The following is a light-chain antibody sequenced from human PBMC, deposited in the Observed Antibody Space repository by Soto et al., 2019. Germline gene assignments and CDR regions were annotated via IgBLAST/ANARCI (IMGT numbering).Light chain of an antibody. Sequence: VLTQPPSVSAAPGQKVTISCSGSSSNIGGNSVSWYQQLPGTAPNLLIYDDNKRPSGIPDRFSGSKSGTSATLGITGFQTGDEADYYCGSWDSSLSAYVFGTGTKVTVL. CDR2: DDN. CDR3: GSWDSSLSAYV. CDR1: SSNIGGNS. J-gene: IGLJ1*01. V-gene: IGLV1-51*01.